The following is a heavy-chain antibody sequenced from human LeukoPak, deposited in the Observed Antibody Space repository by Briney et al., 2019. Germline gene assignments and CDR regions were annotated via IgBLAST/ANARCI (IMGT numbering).Heavy chain of an antibody. CDR3: ARGIAVERFDY. V-gene: IGHV1-2*02. J-gene: IGHJ4*02. D-gene: IGHD6-19*01. Sequence: ASVKVSCKASGYTFTGYYMHWVRQAPGQGLEWMGWINPNSGGTNYAQEFQGRVTMTRDTSISTAYMELSRLRSDDTAVYYCARGIAVERFDYRGQGTLVTVSS. CDR1: GYTFTGYY. CDR2: INPNSGGT.